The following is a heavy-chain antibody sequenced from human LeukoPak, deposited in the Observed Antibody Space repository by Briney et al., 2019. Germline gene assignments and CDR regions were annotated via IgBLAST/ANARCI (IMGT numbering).Heavy chain of an antibody. CDR1: GFTFDDYA. D-gene: IGHD3-10*01. J-gene: IGHJ6*02. V-gene: IGHV3-9*01. Sequence: GGSLRLSCVVSGFTFDDYAMHWVRQAPGKGLEWVSGITWNSGSIRYADSVKGRFTISRDNAKNSLYLQMNRLRPEDTALYYCAKDYGSGNYKSPKHNNDYYYGMDVWGQGTTVTVSS. CDR2: ITWNSGSI. CDR3: AKDYGSGNYKSPKHNNDYYYGMDV.